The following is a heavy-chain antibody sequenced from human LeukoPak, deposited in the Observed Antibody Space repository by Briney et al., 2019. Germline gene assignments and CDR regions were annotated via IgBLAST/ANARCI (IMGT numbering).Heavy chain of an antibody. Sequence: GGSLRLSCAASGFTFSNAWMSWVRQAPGKGLEWVGRIKSKTDGGKTDYAAPVKGRFTISRDESKNTLYLQMNSLKTEDTAVYYCTTDTYYYDSSGYPVDYWGQGTLVTVSS. J-gene: IGHJ4*02. CDR1: GFTFSNAW. CDR2: IKSKTDGGKT. V-gene: IGHV3-15*01. D-gene: IGHD3-22*01. CDR3: TTDTYYYDSSGYPVDY.